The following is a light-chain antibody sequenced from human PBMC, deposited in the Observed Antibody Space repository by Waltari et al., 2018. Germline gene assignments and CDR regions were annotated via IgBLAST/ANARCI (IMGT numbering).Light chain of an antibody. CDR3: QQYSSFWT. CDR2: DAS. CDR1: QPFTTW. Sequence: DIQMTQSPSTLSASVGDRVTLTSRPSQPFTTWLAWYKQKPGQAPHLLVYDASRLEFGVPTRFSGSGSGTEFTLTISSLRPDDFATYYCQQYSSFWTFGQGTKVEIK. J-gene: IGKJ1*01. V-gene: IGKV1-5*01.